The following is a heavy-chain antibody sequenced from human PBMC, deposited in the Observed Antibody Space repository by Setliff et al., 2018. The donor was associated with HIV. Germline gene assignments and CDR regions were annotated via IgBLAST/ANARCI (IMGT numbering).Heavy chain of an antibody. J-gene: IGHJ4*02. D-gene: IGHD6-6*01. CDR3: ARDLLGSSSLVDY. CDR2: IHTSGSS. Sequence: PSETLSLTCTVSGGSVSSTTYFWGWIRQPAGKGLEWIGHIHTSGSSSYNPSLKSRVIISLDTSKNQISLKLNSVTAADTAVYYCARDLLGSSSLVDYWGQGTLVTVSS. V-gene: IGHV4-61*09. CDR1: GGSVSSTTYF.